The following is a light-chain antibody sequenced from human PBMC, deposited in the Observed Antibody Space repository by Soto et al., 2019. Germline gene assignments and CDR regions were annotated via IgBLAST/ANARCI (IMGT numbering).Light chain of an antibody. CDR1: KIGSKS. Sequence: SYELTQPPSVSVASGQTARITCGGNKIGSKSVHWYQQKPGQAPVLVVYDDSDRPSGIPERFSGSNSGNTATLTISRVEAGDEADYYCQVWDSSSDHPGVVFGGGTKLTVL. J-gene: IGLJ2*01. V-gene: IGLV3-21*02. CDR3: QVWDSSSDHPGVV. CDR2: DDS.